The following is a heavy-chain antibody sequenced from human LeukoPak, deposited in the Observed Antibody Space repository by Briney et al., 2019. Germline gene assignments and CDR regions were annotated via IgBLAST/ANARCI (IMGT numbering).Heavy chain of an antibody. Sequence: GGSLRLSCAASGFTFTNYNMNWVRQAPGKGLEWISYISGGSGTIYYADSVRGRFTVSRDNAKDSLWLQMNNLRVEDTAVYYCARSYGDWLDPWGPGTPVTVSS. CDR1: GFTFTNYN. J-gene: IGHJ5*02. V-gene: IGHV3-48*01. CDR3: ARSYGDWLDP. CDR2: ISGGSGTI. D-gene: IGHD5-18*01.